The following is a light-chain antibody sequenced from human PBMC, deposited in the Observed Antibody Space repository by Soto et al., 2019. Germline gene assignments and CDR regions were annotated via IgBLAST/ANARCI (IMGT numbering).Light chain of an antibody. V-gene: IGKV3D-20*02. Sequence: EIVLTQSPGTLSLSPGERATLSCRASQGVNSNSLAWYQQKPGQAPRLLMYAAANRATGIPDRFSGSGSGTDFTLTISRLEPEDLAVYDWQQRSNWPPITFGQGTRLEIK. CDR2: AAA. CDR1: QGVNSNS. CDR3: QQRSNWPPIT. J-gene: IGKJ5*01.